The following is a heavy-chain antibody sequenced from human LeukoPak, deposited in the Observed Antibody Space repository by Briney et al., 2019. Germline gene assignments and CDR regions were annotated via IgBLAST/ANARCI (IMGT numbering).Heavy chain of an antibody. V-gene: IGHV3-23*01. CDR3: AKDQVSSGRFDY. CDR1: GFTFSSYW. J-gene: IGHJ4*02. CDR2: ISGSGGST. Sequence: PGESLRLSCAASGFTFSSYWMSWVRQAPGKGLEWVSAISGSGGSTYYADSVKGRFTISRDNSKNTLYLQMNSLRAEDTAVYYCAKDQVSSGRFDYWGQGTLVTVSS. D-gene: IGHD6-19*01.